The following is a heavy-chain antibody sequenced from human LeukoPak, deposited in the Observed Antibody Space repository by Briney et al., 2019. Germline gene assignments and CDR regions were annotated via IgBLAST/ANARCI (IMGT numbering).Heavy chain of an antibody. CDR3: ARSVPDYTRFDY. J-gene: IGHJ4*02. V-gene: IGHV3-23*05. CDR1: GFTFSDYA. Sequence: GGSLRLSCVASGFTFSDYAMNWVRPAPGKGLEWVSTFKTKYNQVYYAESVRGRFTISTDSSKNTVYLQMNSLRAEDTALYYCARSVPDYTRFDYWGQGALVTVSS. D-gene: IGHD4-11*01. CDR2: FKTKYNQV.